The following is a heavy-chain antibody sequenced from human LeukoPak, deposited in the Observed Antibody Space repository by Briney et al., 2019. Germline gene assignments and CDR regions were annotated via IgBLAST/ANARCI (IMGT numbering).Heavy chain of an antibody. CDR2: IYYSGST. CDR1: GGSISSSSYY. CDR3: ARVQDTAAVAY. D-gene: IGHD5-18*01. J-gene: IGHJ4*02. V-gene: IGHV4-39*07. Sequence: SETLSLTCTVSGGSISSSSYYWGWIRQPPGKGLEWIGSIYYSGSTSYSPSLKSRVTISVDTSKNQFSLKLSSVTAADTAVYYCARVQDTAAVAYWGQGTLVTVSS.